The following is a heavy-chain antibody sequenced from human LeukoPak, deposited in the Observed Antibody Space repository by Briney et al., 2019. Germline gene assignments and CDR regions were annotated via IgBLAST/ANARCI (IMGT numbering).Heavy chain of an antibody. J-gene: IGHJ4*02. Sequence: GGSLRLSCAASGFTFSNYWMNWVRQAPGKGLEWVANIKQDGSEKNYVDSVKGRFTISRDNAKKSMYLQMRRLRDEDTAVYYCASGRGWLIDHWGQGTLVTSSS. V-gene: IGHV3-7*05. CDR3: ASGRGWLIDH. CDR1: GFTFSNYW. CDR2: IKQDGSEK. D-gene: IGHD6-19*01.